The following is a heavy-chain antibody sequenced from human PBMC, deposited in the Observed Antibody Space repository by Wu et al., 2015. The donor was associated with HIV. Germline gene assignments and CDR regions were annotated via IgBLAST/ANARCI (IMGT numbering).Heavy chain of an antibody. J-gene: IGHJ2*01. D-gene: IGHD2-8*01. V-gene: IGHV1-69*12. CDR1: GGTFSSYA. CDR2: IIPISGTA. Sequence: QVQLVQSGPEVKKPGSSVRVSCKASGGTFSSYAFSWVRQAPGQGLEWMGGIIPISGTADYAQTFQGRVTITADESTSTAYMELSSLKSEDTAMYYCARERMADWYCDLWGRGTLVTVSS. CDR3: ARERMADWYCDL.